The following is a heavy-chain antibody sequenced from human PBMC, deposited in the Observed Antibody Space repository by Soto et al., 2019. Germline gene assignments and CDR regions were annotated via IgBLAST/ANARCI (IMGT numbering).Heavy chain of an antibody. CDR2: ISPDGSNK. V-gene: IGHV3-30*03. J-gene: IGHJ6*02. CDR3: VVGPYCRGGACYSRGFYYYGLDV. Sequence: QVQLVESGGGVVQPGRSLTLSCAASGFTFRLYGMHWVRQAPGKGLEWVAVISPDGSNKYYGDSVKGQLTISRDNSKNTLYLQMHSLRGEDTAVYYCVVGPYCRGGACYSRGFYYYGLDVWGQGTTVTVSS. D-gene: IGHD2-15*01. CDR1: GFTFRLYG.